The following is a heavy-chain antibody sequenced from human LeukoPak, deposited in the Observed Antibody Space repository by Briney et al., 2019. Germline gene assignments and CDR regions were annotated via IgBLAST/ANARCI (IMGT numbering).Heavy chain of an antibody. Sequence: SETLSLTCTVSGASINNYYWSWVRQPPLKGLEWIGYIYSTGDTSYNPSLESRVSISMDTSKNHFSLEITSVTAAETAVYYCARGSRVYDRSGFHTWHDYWGHGTLVTVSS. V-gene: IGHV4-59*01. CDR3: ARGSRVYDRSGFHTWHDY. CDR1: GASINNYY. J-gene: IGHJ4*03. CDR2: IYSTGDT. D-gene: IGHD3-22*01.